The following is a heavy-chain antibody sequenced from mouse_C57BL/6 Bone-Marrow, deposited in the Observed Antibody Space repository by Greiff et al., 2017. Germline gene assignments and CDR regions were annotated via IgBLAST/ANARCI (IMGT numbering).Heavy chain of an antibody. J-gene: IGHJ3*01. CDR1: GYTFTSYW. CDR3: SREGSYYSNPFAY. CDR2: IGTYDSNN. D-gene: IGHD2-5*01. V-gene: IGHV1-50*01. Sequence: QVQLQQPGAELVKPGASLKLSCTASGYTFTSYWMKWVKQRPGQGLEWIGEIGTYDSNNNTNQNFTGKATLTVDTSSCTAYMQLSSLASEDSAVYYCSREGSYYSNPFAYWGQGTLVTVSA.